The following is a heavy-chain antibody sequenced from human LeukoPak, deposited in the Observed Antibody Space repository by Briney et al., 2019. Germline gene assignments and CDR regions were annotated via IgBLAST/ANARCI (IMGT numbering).Heavy chain of an antibody. J-gene: IGHJ4*02. CDR2: IYSGGST. CDR1: GCTVSSNY. Sequence: PGGSLRLSCAASGCTVSSNYMSWVRQAPGKGLEWVSIIYSGGSTYYADSVKGRFTISRDNSKNTLYLQMNSLRAEDTAVYYCAREDDGFDYWGQGTLVTVSS. V-gene: IGHV3-53*01. D-gene: IGHD1-1*01. CDR3: AREDDGFDY.